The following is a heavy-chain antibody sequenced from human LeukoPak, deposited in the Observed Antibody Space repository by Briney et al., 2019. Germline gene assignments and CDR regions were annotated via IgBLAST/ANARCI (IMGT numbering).Heavy chain of an antibody. CDR3: ARSNYAERWLQLKI. D-gene: IGHD5-24*01. Sequence: SGGSLRLPCAASGFTFSSYGMHWVRQAPGKGLEWVAVISYDGSNKYYADSVKGRFTISRDNSKNTLYLQMNSLRAEDTAVYYCARSNYAERWLQLKIWGQGTMVTVSS. CDR1: GFTFSSYG. CDR2: ISYDGSNK. V-gene: IGHV3-30*03. J-gene: IGHJ3*02.